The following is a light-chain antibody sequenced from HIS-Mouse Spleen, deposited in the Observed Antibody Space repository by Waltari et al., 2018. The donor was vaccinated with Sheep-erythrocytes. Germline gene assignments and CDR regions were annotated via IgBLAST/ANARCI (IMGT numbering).Light chain of an antibody. J-gene: IGLJ3*02. V-gene: IGLV2-23*01. CDR1: SRAVGSYTL. CDR3: CSYAGSSTPWV. CDR2: EGS. Sequence: QSALTQPASVSGSPGQSITISCTGTSRAVGSYTLVSWYQQHPGKAPKLMIYEGSKRPSGVSNRFSGSKSGNTASLTISGLQAEDEADYYCCSYAGSSTPWVFGGGTKLTVL.